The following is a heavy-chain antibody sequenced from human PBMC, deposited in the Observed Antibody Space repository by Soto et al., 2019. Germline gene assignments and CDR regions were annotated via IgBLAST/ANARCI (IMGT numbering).Heavy chain of an antibody. CDR2: ISGSGGST. CDR1: GFTFSSYA. J-gene: IGHJ5*02. CDR3: ASRFWSGYYRWFDP. V-gene: IGHV3-23*01. Sequence: PGGSLRLSCAASGFTFSSYAMSWVRQAPGKGLEWVSAISGSGGSTYYADSVKGRFTISRDNSKNTLYLQMNSLRAEDTAVYYCASRFWSGYYRWFDPWGQGTLVTVSS. D-gene: IGHD3-3*01.